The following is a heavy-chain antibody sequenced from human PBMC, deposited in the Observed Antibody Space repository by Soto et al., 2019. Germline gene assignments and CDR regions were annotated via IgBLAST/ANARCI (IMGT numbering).Heavy chain of an antibody. V-gene: IGHV3-30-3*01. J-gene: IGHJ6*02. CDR3: ARDRVSYDFAYGMDV. Sequence: GGSLRLSCAASGFTFSSYAMHWVRQAPGKGLEWVAVISYDGSNKYYADSVKGRFTISRDNSKNTLYLQMNSLRAEDTAVYYCARDRVSYDFAYGMDVWGQGTTVTVSS. D-gene: IGHD3-3*01. CDR1: GFTFSSYA. CDR2: ISYDGSNK.